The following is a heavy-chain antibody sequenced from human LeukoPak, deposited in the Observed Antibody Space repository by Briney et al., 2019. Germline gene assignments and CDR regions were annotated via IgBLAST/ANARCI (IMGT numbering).Heavy chain of an antibody. V-gene: IGHV1-18*01. CDR1: GYTFTSYG. D-gene: IGHD2-15*01. J-gene: IGHJ5*02. CDR3: ARSQYCIGGSCYSRGGYNWFDP. Sequence: GASVKVSCKASGYTFTSYGISWVRQAPGQGVEWMGWINAYNGNTNYAQKLQDRVTMTTDKSTSTAYMELSSLRSEDTAVYYCARSQYCIGGSCYSRGGYNWFDPWGQGTLVTVSS. CDR2: INAYNGNT.